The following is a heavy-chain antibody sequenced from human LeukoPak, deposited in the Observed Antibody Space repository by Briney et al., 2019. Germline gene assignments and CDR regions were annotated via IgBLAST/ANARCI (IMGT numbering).Heavy chain of an antibody. Sequence: SETLSLTCAVSGGSISSGGYSWSWIRQPPGKGLEWIGYIYHSGSTYYNPSLKSRVTISVDRSKNQFSLKLSSVTAADTAVYYCARVVPAASVSWFDPWGQGTLVTVSS. D-gene: IGHD2-2*01. CDR2: IYHSGST. J-gene: IGHJ5*02. CDR3: ARVVPAASVSWFDP. CDR1: GGSISSGGYS. V-gene: IGHV4-30-2*01.